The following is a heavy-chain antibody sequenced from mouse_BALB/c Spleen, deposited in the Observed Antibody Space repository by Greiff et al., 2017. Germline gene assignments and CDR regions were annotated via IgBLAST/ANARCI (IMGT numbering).Heavy chain of an antibody. CDR3: ARDYYGSSYYFDY. Sequence: EVQLVESGGGLVQPGGSRKLSCAASGFTFSDYGMPWVRQAPGKGPEWVAFISNLAYSIYYADTVTGRFTISRENAKNTLYLEMSSLRSEDTAMYYCARDYYGSSYYFDYWGQGTTLTVSS. CDR2: ISNLAYSI. D-gene: IGHD1-1*01. CDR1: GFTFSDYG. V-gene: IGHV5-15*02. J-gene: IGHJ2*01.